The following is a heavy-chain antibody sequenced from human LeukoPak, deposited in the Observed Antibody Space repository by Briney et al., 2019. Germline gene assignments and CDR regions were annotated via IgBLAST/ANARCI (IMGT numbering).Heavy chain of an antibody. J-gene: IGHJ3*02. Sequence: GGSLRLSCAASGFTFDDYAMHWVRQAPGKGLEWVSGISWNSGSIGYADSVKGRFTISRDNAKNSLYLQMNSLRAEDMALYYCAKDLSSSWYRGGAFDIWGQGTMVTVSS. CDR2: ISWNSGSI. CDR3: AKDLSSSWYRGGAFDI. D-gene: IGHD6-13*01. CDR1: GFTFDDYA. V-gene: IGHV3-9*03.